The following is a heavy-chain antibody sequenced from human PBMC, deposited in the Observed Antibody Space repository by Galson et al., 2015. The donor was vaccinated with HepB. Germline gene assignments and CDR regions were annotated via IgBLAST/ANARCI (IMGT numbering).Heavy chain of an antibody. Sequence: SLRLSCAGSGYTFSSYTMSWVRQAPGKGLEWISYITTGGNSLFYLDSVKDRFTISRDNANSSLYLQMNSLRDEDTAVYFCARSPRSPLYFDHWGQGTLVTVSS. CDR2: ITTGGNSL. CDR3: ARSPRSPLYFDH. CDR1: GYTFSSYT. V-gene: IGHV3-48*02. J-gene: IGHJ4*02.